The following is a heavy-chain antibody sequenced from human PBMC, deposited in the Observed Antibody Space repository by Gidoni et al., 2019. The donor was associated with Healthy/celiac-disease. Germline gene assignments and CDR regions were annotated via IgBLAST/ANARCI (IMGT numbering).Heavy chain of an antibody. CDR1: GFTVSSNY. CDR2: IYSGGST. Sequence: EVQLVESGGGLVQPGGSLRLSCAASGFTVSSNYMSWVRQAPGKGLEGVSVIYSGGSTYYADSVKGRFTISRDNSKNTLYLQMNSLRAEDTAVYYCARGVFSFAGDYDYWGQGTLVTVSS. J-gene: IGHJ4*02. V-gene: IGHV3-66*02. CDR3: ARGVFSFAGDYDY. D-gene: IGHD4-17*01.